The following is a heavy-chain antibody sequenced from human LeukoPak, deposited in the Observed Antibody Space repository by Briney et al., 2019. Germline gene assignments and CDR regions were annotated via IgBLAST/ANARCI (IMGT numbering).Heavy chain of an antibody. CDR1: GGSISSYY. Sequence: SETLSLTCTVSGGSISSYYWSWIRQPAGKGLEWIGRIYTSGSTNYNPSLKSRVTMSVDTSKNQFSLKLSSVTAADTAVYYCARAATMVRGVMLHPYYYYYYMDVWGKGTTVTISS. CDR3: ARAATMVRGVMLHPYYYYYYMDV. V-gene: IGHV4-4*07. CDR2: IYTSGST. J-gene: IGHJ6*03. D-gene: IGHD3-10*01.